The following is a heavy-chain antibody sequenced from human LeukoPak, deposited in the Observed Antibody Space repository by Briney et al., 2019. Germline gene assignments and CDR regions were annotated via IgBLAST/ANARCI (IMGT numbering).Heavy chain of an antibody. J-gene: IGHJ4*02. V-gene: IGHV3-48*02. CDR1: GFAFSRYS. CDR3: ARAPVIDYYGSGSYFDY. Sequence: GGSLRLSCAASGFAFSRYSFNWVRQAPGKGLEWVSYISSSGSTIHYADSVKGRFTISRDNAKNSLYLQMNSLRDEDTAVYYCARAPVIDYYGSGSYFDYWGQGTLVTVSS. CDR2: ISSSGSTI. D-gene: IGHD3-10*01.